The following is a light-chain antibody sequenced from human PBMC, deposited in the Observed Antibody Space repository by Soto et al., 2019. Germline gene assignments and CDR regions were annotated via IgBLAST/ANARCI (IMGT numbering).Light chain of an antibody. CDR1: QTLNNY. Sequence: DIQMTQSPSSVSASVGDRVTITCRASQTLNNYLTWFQQKPGKAPKVLIYAASTLQSGVPSRFSGSGSGTEFTLTISSLQSEDFAVYYCQQYNNWWTFGQGTKVDNK. V-gene: IGKV1-39*01. CDR3: QQYNNWWT. J-gene: IGKJ1*01. CDR2: AAS.